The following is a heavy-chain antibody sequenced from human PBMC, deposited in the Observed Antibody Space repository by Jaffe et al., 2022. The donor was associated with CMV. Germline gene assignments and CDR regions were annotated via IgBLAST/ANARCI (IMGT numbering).Heavy chain of an antibody. J-gene: IGHJ3*02. CDR1: GGSFSGYY. D-gene: IGHD3-22*01. CDR2: INHSGST. CDR3: ARPAITMIVVPQPGDDAFDI. V-gene: IGHV4-34*01. Sequence: QVQLQQWGAGLLKPSETLSLTCAVYGGSFSGYYWSWIRQPPGKGLEWIGEINHSGSTNYNPSLKSRVTISVDTSKNQFSLKLSSVTAADTAVYYCARPAITMIVVPQPGDDAFDIWGQGTMVTVSS.